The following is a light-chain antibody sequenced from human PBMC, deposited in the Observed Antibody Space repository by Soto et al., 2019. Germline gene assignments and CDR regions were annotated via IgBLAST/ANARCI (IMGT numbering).Light chain of an antibody. J-gene: IGKJ5*01. CDR3: QQRSDWPIT. CDR2: DAS. CDR1: QSVSTY. V-gene: IGKV3-11*01. Sequence: EIVLTQSPATLSLSPGERATLSCRASQSVSTYFAWYQQKPGQAPRLLIYDASNRATGIPARFSGSGSGTDFTLTINSLEPEDFAVYYCQQRSDWPITFCQGTRLEIK.